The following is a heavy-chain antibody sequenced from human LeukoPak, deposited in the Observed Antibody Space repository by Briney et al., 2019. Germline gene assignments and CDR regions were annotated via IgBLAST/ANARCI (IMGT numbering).Heavy chain of an antibody. CDR1: GYTFTSYD. V-gene: IGHV1-8*01. J-gene: IGHJ3*02. CDR2: MNPNSGNT. Sequence: ASVKVSCKASGYTFTSYDINWVRQATGQGLEWMGWMNPNSGNTSYAQKFQGRVTMTRNTSISTAYMELSSLRSEDTAVYYCARAHPDIFDWLLSYAFDIWGQGTMVTVSS. D-gene: IGHD3-9*01. CDR3: ARAHPDIFDWLLSYAFDI.